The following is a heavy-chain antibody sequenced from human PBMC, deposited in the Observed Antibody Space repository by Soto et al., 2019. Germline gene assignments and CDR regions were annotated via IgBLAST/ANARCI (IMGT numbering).Heavy chain of an antibody. CDR1: GYTFTGYH. J-gene: IGHJ6*02. CDR2: INPNSGGT. Sequence: GASVKVSCKASGYTFTGYHMHWVRQAPGQGLEWMGWINPNSGGTNYAQKFQGRVTMTRDTSISTAYMELSRLRSDDTAVYYCARRQTGSYYYYGMDVWGQGTTVTVSS. CDR3: ARRQTGSYYYYGMDV. V-gene: IGHV1-2*02.